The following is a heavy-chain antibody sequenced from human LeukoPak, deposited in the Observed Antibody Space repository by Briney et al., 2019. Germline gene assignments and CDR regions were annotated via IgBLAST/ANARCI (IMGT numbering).Heavy chain of an antibody. V-gene: IGHV1-8*01. J-gene: IGHJ3*02. Sequence: ASVKVSCKASGYTFTSYDINWVRQATGQGLEWMGWMNPNSGNTGYAQKFQGRVTITADKSTSTAYMELSSLRSEDTAVYYCARTDDYIWGSYRYGGAFDIWGQGTMVTVSS. CDR3: ARTDDYIWGSYRYGGAFDI. CDR1: GYTFTSYD. CDR2: MNPNSGNT. D-gene: IGHD3-16*02.